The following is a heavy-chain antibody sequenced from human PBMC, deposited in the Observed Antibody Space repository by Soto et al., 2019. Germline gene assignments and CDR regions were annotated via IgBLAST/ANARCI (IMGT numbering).Heavy chain of an antibody. CDR1: GFTFSSYW. V-gene: IGHV3-7*01. Sequence: GGSLRLSCAASGFTFSSYWMSWVRQAPGKGLEWVANIKQDGSEKYYVDSVKGRFTISRDNAKNSLYLQMNSLRAEDTAVYYCAKAGDSSGYYYFDYWGQGTLVTVSS. CDR2: IKQDGSEK. D-gene: IGHD3-22*01. CDR3: AKAGDSSGYYYFDY. J-gene: IGHJ4*02.